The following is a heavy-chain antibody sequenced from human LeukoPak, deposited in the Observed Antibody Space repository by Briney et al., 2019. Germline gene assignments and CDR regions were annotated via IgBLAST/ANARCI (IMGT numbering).Heavy chain of an antibody. CDR2: IYTNSGGT. J-gene: IGHJ4*02. D-gene: IGHD1-26*01. V-gene: IGHV1-2*02. CDR3: ARDEASGIVRAHDD. CDR1: GYTFTGYY. Sequence: GASVKVSCKASGYTFTGYYMHWVRQAPGQGLEWMGWIYTNSGGTNYAQKFQGRVTMTRDSSISTAYMEVRRLRSDDTAGYFCARDEASGIVRAHDDWGQGTLATVSS.